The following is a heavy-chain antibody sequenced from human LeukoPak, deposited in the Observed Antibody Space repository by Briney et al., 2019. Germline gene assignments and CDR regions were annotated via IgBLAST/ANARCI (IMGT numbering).Heavy chain of an antibody. CDR1: GYTFTSYG. CDR3: ARGRAYSPKPPCGMGV. CDR2: ISAYNGNT. D-gene: IGHD6-13*01. Sequence: ASVKVSCKASGYTFTSYGISRVRQAPGQGLEWMGWISAYNGNTNYAQKLQGRVTMTTDTSTSTAYMELRSLRSDDTAVYYCARGRAYSPKPPCGMGVWGQGTTVTVSS. J-gene: IGHJ6*02. V-gene: IGHV1-18*01.